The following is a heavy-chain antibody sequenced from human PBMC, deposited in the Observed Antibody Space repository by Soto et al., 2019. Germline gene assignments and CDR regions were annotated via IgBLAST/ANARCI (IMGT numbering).Heavy chain of an antibody. V-gene: IGHV1-46*01. J-gene: IGHJ6*02. CDR2: INPSGGST. CDR3: AREGHGYRYGSYGMDV. CDR1: GYTFTSYY. Sequence: ASVKVSCKASGYTFTSYYMHWVRQAPGQGLEWMGIINPSGGSTSYAQKFQGRVTMTRDTSTSTVYMELSSLRSEDTAVYYCAREGHGYRYGSYGMDVWGQGNTVTVYS. D-gene: IGHD5-18*01.